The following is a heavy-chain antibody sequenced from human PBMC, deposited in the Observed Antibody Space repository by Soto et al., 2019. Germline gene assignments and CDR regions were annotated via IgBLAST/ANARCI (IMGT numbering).Heavy chain of an antibody. CDR1: GFTFSSYE. V-gene: IGHV3-48*03. CDR3: ARGITGTRHYYYGMDV. D-gene: IGHD1-20*01. CDR2: ISSSGSTI. Sequence: EVQLVESGGGLVQPGGSLRLSCAASGFTFSSYEMNWVRQAPGKGLEWVSYISSSGSTIYYADSVKGRFTISRDNAQNSLYLQMNSLRAEDTAVYYCARGITGTRHYYYGMDVWGQGTTVTVSS. J-gene: IGHJ6*02.